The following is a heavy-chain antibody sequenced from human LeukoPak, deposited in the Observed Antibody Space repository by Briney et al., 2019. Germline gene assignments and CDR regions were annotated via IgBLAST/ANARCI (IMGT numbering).Heavy chain of an antibody. CDR3: ARVGWSGHLNYYMDV. D-gene: IGHD3-3*01. CDR1: GFTFSSYS. V-gene: IGHV3-21*01. J-gene: IGHJ6*03. Sequence: GGSLRLSCAASGFTFSSYSMNWVRQAPGKGLEWVSSISSSSSSIYYADSVKGRFTISRDNAKNSLFLQMNSLRAEDTAVYYCARVGWSGHLNYYMDVWGKGTTVTVSS. CDR2: ISSSSSSI.